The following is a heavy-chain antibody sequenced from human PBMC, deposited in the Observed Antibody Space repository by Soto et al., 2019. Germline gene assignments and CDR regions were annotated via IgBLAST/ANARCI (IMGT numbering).Heavy chain of an antibody. CDR3: TTAYYDYIWGSYRLDAFDI. V-gene: IGHV3-15*01. Sequence: VQLVESGGGLVKPGGSLRLSCAASGFTFSNAWMSWVRQAPGKGLEWVGRIKSKTDGGTTDYAAPVKGRFTISRDDSKNTLYLQMNSLKTEDTAVYYCTTAYYDYIWGSYRLDAFDIWGQGTMVTVSS. CDR1: GFTFSNAW. CDR2: IKSKTDGGTT. J-gene: IGHJ3*02. D-gene: IGHD3-16*02.